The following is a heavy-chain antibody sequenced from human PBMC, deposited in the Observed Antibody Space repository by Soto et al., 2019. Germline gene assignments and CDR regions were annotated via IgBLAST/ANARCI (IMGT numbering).Heavy chain of an antibody. Sequence: QVQLVESGGGVVQPGRSLRLSCAASGFTFSSYGIHWVRQAPGKGLEWVAVISDDGSDKYYPDSVKGRFTIPRDNSKNTLYLQMNSLRVEDTPVYYCAEDARELLLHPVYYYGMDVWGQGTTVTVSS. CDR3: AEDARELLLHPVYYYGMDV. D-gene: IGHD3-22*01. J-gene: IGHJ6*02. CDR2: ISDDGSDK. V-gene: IGHV3-30*18. CDR1: GFTFSSYG.